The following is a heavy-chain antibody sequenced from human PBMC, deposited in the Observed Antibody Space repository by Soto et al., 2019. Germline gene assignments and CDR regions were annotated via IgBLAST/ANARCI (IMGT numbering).Heavy chain of an antibody. Sequence: PGGSLRLSCAPSGFTFSRYTMNWVRQAPGKGLEWVSSISSSGSFTYYADSVEGRFSISRDNAKNSLSLQMNSLRAEDTAVYYCARGREFLPLDVWGQGTTVTVSS. V-gene: IGHV3-21*06. CDR2: ISSSGSFT. D-gene: IGHD3-10*01. CDR1: GFTFSRYT. CDR3: ARGREFLPLDV. J-gene: IGHJ6*02.